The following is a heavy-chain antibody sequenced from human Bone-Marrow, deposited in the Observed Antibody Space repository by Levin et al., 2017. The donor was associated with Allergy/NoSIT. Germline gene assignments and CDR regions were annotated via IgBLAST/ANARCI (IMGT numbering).Heavy chain of an antibody. CDR1: GYMFTSHG. CDR2: ISVYNGKT. J-gene: IGHJ3*01. D-gene: IGHD6-6*01. V-gene: IGHV1-18*01. CDR3: ARKPNPEYYGFDV. Sequence: ASVKVSCKASGYMFTSHGVTWMRQAPGQGLEWLGYISVYNGKTHYPQKFQDRVTMTADTSTSTAYMELRSLTSGDTAVYYCARKPNPEYYGFDVWGQGTVVTVSS.